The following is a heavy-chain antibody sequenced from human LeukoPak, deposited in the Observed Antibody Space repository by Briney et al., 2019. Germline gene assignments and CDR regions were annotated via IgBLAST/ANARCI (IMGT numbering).Heavy chain of an antibody. J-gene: IGHJ4*02. D-gene: IGHD3-3*01. CDR2: IYYSGST. Sequence: SETLSPTCTVSGGSISSSSYYWGWIRQPPGKGLEWIGSIYYSGSTYYNPSLKSRVTISVDTSKNQFSLKLSSVTAADTAVYYCARLGVRLRFLEWLPIDYWGQGTLVTVSS. V-gene: IGHV4-39*01. CDR3: ARLGVRLRFLEWLPIDY. CDR1: GGSISSSSYY.